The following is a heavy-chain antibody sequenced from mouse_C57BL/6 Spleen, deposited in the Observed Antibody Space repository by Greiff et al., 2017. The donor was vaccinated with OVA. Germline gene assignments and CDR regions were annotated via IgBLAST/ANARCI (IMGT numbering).Heavy chain of an antibody. Sequence: QVQLQQSGAELVKPGASVKISCKASGYAFSSYWMNWVKQRPGKGLEWIGQIYPGDGDTNYNGKFKGKATLTADKSSSTAYMQLSSLTSEDSAVYFCARIGDYYGFYFDYWGQGTTLTVSS. J-gene: IGHJ2*01. D-gene: IGHD1-2*01. CDR1: GYAFSSYW. V-gene: IGHV1-80*01. CDR3: ARIGDYYGFYFDY. CDR2: IYPGDGDT.